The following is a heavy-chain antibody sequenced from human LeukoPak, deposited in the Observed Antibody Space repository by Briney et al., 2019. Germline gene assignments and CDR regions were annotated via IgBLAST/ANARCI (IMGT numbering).Heavy chain of an antibody. D-gene: IGHD1-26*01. Sequence: TSETLSLTCTVSGFYIYTGGYYWGWIRRPPGKGLEWIGTTHYSGETFYNPTLKSRVTMSVDTSRNHFSLRLDSVTAADTAVYYCARQTTGSFQWTSDNWGLGTLVTVSS. V-gene: IGHV4-39*02. J-gene: IGHJ4*02. CDR3: ARQTTGSFQWTSDN. CDR1: GFYIYTGGYY. CDR2: THYSGET.